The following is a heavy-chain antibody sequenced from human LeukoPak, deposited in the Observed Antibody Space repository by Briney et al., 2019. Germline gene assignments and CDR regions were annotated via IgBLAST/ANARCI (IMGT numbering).Heavy chain of an antibody. CDR1: GFTFSSYA. J-gene: IGHJ4*02. Sequence: GGSLRLSCAASGFTFSSYAMSWVRQAPGKGLEWVSAVSGSGGSTYYADSVKGRFTISRDNSKNTLYLQMNSLRAEDTAVYYCALIVATMGNFDYWGQGTLVTVSS. CDR2: VSGSGGST. D-gene: IGHD5-12*01. V-gene: IGHV3-23*01. CDR3: ALIVATMGNFDY.